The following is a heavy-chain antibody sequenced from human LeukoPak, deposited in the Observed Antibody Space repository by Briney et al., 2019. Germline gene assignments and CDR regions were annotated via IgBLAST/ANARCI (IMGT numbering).Heavy chain of an antibody. J-gene: IGHJ4*02. D-gene: IGHD4-17*01. V-gene: IGHV3-30*18. CDR1: GFTFSSFG. CDR3: AKDQAAFDDYDFDY. Sequence: PGGSLRLSCAASGFTFSSFGMHWVRQAPGKGLDWVAVISSDGTNKHYADSVKGRFTVSRDNSKNTLSLQMNSLRPEDTAVYFCAKDQAAFDDYDFDYWGQGTLVTVSP. CDR2: ISSDGTNK.